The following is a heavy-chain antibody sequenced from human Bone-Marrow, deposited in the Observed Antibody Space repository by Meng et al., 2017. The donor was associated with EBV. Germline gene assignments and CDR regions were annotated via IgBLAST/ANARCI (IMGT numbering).Heavy chain of an antibody. V-gene: IGHV4-34*01. J-gene: IGHJ5*02. CDR2: INHSGST. CDR1: GGSFSGYY. Sequence: QVQLNQWGAGLLKPSATLSLPCAVYGGSFSGYYWTWIRQPPGKGLEWIGEINHSGSTNYNPSLKSRVTISVDTSKNQFSLKLSSVTAADTAVYYCATQRRDTDWFDPWGQGTLVTVSS. CDR3: ATQRRDTDWFDP. D-gene: IGHD6-25*01.